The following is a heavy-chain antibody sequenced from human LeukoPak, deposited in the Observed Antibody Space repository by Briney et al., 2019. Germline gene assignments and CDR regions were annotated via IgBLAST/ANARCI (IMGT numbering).Heavy chain of an antibody. D-gene: IGHD2-21*02. V-gene: IGHV3-73*01. CDR1: GFTFSGSA. J-gene: IGHJ5*02. CDR3: TRHFIGGSAYCGGDCYRWFDP. CDR2: IRSKANSYAT. Sequence: PGGTLRLSCAASGFTFSGSAMHWVRQASGKGLEWVGRIRSKANSYATAYAASVKGRFTISRDDSKNTAYLQMNSLKTEDTAVYYCTRHFIGGSAYCGGDCYRWFDPWGQGTLVTVSS.